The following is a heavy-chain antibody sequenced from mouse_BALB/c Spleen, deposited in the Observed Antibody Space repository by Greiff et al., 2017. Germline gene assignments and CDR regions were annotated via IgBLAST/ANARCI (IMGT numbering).Heavy chain of an antibody. CDR3: ARGGDYGFAY. J-gene: IGHJ3*01. CDR2: INPSSGYT. V-gene: IGHV1-4*01. CDR1: GYTFTSYT. D-gene: IGHD2-4*01. Sequence: VMLVESGAELARPGASVKMSCKASGYTFTSYTMHWVKQRPGQGLEWIGYINPSSGYTNYNQKFKDKATLTADKSSSTAYMQLSSLTSEDSAVYYCARGGDYGFAYWGQGTLVTVSA.